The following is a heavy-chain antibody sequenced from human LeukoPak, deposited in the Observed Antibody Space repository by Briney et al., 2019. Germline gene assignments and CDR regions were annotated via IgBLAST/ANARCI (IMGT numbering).Heavy chain of an antibody. CDR2: INPSGGGT. CDR1: GYTFTSYY. CDR3: ARDPDLRGRFDY. V-gene: IGHV1-46*01. D-gene: IGHD3/OR15-3a*01. J-gene: IGHJ4*02. Sequence: ASVKVSCKASGYTFTSYYMHWVRQAPGQGLEWMGIINPSGGGTSYAQKFQGRVTMARDTSTSTVYMELSSLRSEDTAVYYCARDPDLRGRFDYWGQGTLVTVSS.